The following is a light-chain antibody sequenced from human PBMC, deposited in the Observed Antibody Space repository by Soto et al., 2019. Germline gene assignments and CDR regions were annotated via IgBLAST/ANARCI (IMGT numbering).Light chain of an antibody. CDR3: QQRSNWPIT. CDR2: DAS. CDR1: QSVSSH. V-gene: IGKV3-11*01. Sequence: EIVLTQSPATLSLSPGERATLSCRASQSVSSHLAWYQQKPGQAPMLLIYDASNRATGIPARFSGSGSGTDFTLTISSLEPEEFAVYYCQQRSNWPITFGQGTRLEIK. J-gene: IGKJ5*01.